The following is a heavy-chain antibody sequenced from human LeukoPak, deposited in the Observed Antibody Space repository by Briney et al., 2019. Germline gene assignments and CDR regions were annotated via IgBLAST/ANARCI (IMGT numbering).Heavy chain of an antibody. J-gene: IGHJ4*02. CDR3: ARVHTVTYSFDY. V-gene: IGHV1-2*06. CDR1: GYTFTGYY. Sequence: ASVKVSCKASGYTFTGYYMHWARQAPGQGLEWMGRINPNSGGTNYAQKFQGRVTMTRDTSISTAYMELSRLRSDDTAVYYCARVHTVTYSFDYWGQGTLVTVSS. D-gene: IGHD4-17*01. CDR2: INPNSGGT.